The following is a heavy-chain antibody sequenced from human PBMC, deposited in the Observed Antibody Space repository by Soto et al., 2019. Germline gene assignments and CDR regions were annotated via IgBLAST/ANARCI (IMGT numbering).Heavy chain of an antibody. CDR2: IYHRGGT. CDR1: GGSISSSNW. V-gene: IGHV4-4*02. Sequence: QVQLQESGPGLVKPSGTLSLTCAVSGGSISSSNWWSWVRQPPGKGLEWIGEIYHRGGTNFNPSPKSRVAVSVDKSKNPFSLKLSSVTAADTAVYYCARGSYASNFDFWGQGTLVTVFS. J-gene: IGHJ4*02. D-gene: IGHD3-16*01. CDR3: ARGSYASNFDF.